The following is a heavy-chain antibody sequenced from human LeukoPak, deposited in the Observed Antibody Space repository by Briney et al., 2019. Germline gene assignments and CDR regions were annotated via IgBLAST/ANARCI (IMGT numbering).Heavy chain of an antibody. J-gene: IGHJ1*01. CDR2: IKNKNSGRTT. V-gene: IGHV3-15*01. CDR1: GFIFPNAW. Sequence: GGSLRLSCAASGFIFPNAWMHWVRQAPGKGLEWVGRIKNKNSGRTTNYIAPVKGRFTISRDDSRNTLYLEMDSLKTDGTAIYYCVTDGGLLPYYFTYWGQGTLVTVSS. D-gene: IGHD3-10*01. CDR3: VTDGGLLPYYFTY.